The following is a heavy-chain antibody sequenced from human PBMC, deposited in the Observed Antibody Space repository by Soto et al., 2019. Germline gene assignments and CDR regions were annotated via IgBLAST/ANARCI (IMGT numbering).Heavy chain of an antibody. Sequence: SVKVSCKASGGTFSSYAISWVRQAPGQGLEWMGGIIPIFGTANYAQKFQGRVTITADRSTSTAYMELNSLRSEDTAVYYCERDYFDFLNGYYDYFDYWGQGTVVIVSS. V-gene: IGHV1-69*06. D-gene: IGHD3-3*01. J-gene: IGHJ4*02. CDR1: GGTFSSYA. CDR3: ERDYFDFLNGYYDYFDY. CDR2: IIPIFGTA.